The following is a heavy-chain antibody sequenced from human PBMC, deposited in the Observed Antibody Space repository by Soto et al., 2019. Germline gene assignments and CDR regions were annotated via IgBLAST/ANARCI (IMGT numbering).Heavy chain of an antibody. CDR3: ARDARFLEWLGYYYYGMDV. CDR2: INAGNGNT. CDR1: GYTFTSSA. V-gene: IGHV1-3*01. J-gene: IGHJ6*02. Sequence: ASVKVSCKASGYTFTSSAMHWVRQAPGQRLEWMGWINAGNGNTKYSQKFQGRVTITRDTSASTAYMELSSLRSEDTAVYYCARDARFLEWLGYYYYGMDVWGQGTTVTVSS. D-gene: IGHD3-3*01.